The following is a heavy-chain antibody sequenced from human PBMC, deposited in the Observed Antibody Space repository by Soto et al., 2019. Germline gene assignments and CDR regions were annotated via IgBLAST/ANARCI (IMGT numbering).Heavy chain of an antibody. Sequence: GGSLRLSCAASGFTFSSYWMSWVRQAPGKGLEWVANIKQDGSEKYYVDSVKGRFTISRDNAKNSLYLQMNSLRAEDTAVYYCAREVDCSSTSCYDYYYYYYMDVWGKGTTVTVSS. CDR2: IKQDGSEK. CDR3: AREVDCSSTSCYDYYYYYYMDV. D-gene: IGHD2-2*01. J-gene: IGHJ6*03. V-gene: IGHV3-7*01. CDR1: GFTFSSYW.